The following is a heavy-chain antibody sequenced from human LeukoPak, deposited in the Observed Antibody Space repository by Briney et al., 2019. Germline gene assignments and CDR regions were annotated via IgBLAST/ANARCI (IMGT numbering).Heavy chain of an antibody. D-gene: IGHD2-2*01. V-gene: IGHV3-66*01. CDR3: ARGLRFVVPAAIRPRNYYYGMDV. CDR2: IYSGGST. J-gene: IGHJ6*02. Sequence: GGSLRLSCAASGFTVSSNYMSWVRPAPGKGLEWVSVIYSGGSTYYADSVKGRFTISRDNSKNTLYLQMNSLRAEDTAVYYCARGLRFVVPAAIRPRNYYYGMDVWGQGTTVTVSS. CDR1: GFTVSSNY.